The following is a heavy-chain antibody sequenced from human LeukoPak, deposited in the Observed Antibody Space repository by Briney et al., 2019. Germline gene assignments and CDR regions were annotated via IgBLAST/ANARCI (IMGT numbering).Heavy chain of an antibody. V-gene: IGHV3-23*01. CDR3: PNPPPDNYHYYYGMDV. J-gene: IGHJ6*02. CDR2: ISGGGGYTST. Sequence: GGSLRLSCAASGFTFSNYAMTWVRQAPGKGLEWVSAISGGGGYTSTYYADSVKGRFTISRDNSKNTLYLQMNSLRAEDTAVYSGPNPPPDNYHYYYGMDVWGQGTTVTVSS. CDR1: GFTFSNYA.